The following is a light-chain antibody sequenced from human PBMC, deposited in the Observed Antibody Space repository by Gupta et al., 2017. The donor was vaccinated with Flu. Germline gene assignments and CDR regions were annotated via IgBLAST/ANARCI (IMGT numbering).Light chain of an antibody. J-gene: IGKJ1*01. CDR1: HPISTY. CDR2: AAS. Sequence: DIQMTQSPSSLSASVGDRVTITCRASHPISTYLNWYQQRPGKAPKLLIYAASNLQSGVPSRFSGSGSGTDFTLSISSLQPEDFATYFCQQSYDTPRTFGQGTKVDFK. CDR3: QQSYDTPRT. V-gene: IGKV1-39*01.